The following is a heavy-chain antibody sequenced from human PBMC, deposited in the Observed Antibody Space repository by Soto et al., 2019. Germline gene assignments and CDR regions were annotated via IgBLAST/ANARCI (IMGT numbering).Heavy chain of an antibody. Sequence: GESLKISCKGSGYSFTSYWIGWVRQMPGKGLEWMGIIYPGDSDTRYSPSFQGQVTISADKSISTAYLQWSSLKASDTAMYYCARLKYCTNGVCYAIDAFDIWGQGTMVTVS. CDR3: ARLKYCTNGVCYAIDAFDI. V-gene: IGHV5-51*01. CDR1: GYSFTSYW. CDR2: IYPGDSDT. J-gene: IGHJ3*02. D-gene: IGHD2-8*01.